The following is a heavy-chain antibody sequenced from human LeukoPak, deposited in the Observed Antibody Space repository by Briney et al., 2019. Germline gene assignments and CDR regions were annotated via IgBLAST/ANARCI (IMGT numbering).Heavy chain of an antibody. D-gene: IGHD3/OR15-3a*01. CDR3: AKGGTGHQPFDY. J-gene: IGHJ4*02. CDR1: AFTFSYYG. CDR2: IIVSGDST. Sequence: GRSLRLSCAASAFTFSYYGMTSVRQLPGNGLEWGSSIIVSGDSTYYADSVKGRFTISRHNSKNIRYLQMNSLRAEETAVYYCAKGGTGHQPFDYWGQGTLVTVSS. V-gene: IGHV3-23*01.